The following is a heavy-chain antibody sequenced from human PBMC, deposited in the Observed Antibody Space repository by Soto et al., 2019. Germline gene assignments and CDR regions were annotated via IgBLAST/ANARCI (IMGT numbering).Heavy chain of an antibody. V-gene: IGHV1-18*04. D-gene: IGHD6-13*01. CDR3: ARRGQQLALDF. CDR2: ISTYSGKP. CDR1: GYTFTSYG. Sequence: QVQLVQSGAEVKKPGASVKVSCKASGYTFTSYGLSWVRQAPGQGREWMGWISTYSGKPNYAQKFQGRVTMTTDTSTSTAYMELRSLRSDDTAVYYCARRGQQLALDFWGQGTLVIVSS. J-gene: IGHJ4*02.